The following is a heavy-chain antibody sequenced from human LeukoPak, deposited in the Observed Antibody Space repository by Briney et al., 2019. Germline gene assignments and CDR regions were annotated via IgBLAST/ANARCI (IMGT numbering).Heavy chain of an antibody. J-gene: IGHJ4*02. CDR3: AREASSGTAMVDY. Sequence: GGSLRLSCEASGFTFSSYWMHWVRQAPGKGLVWVSRINSDGSSTSYADSVKGRFTISRDNANNTLSLQMNSLRAGDTAVYFCAREASSGTAMVDYWGQGTLATVSS. CDR1: GFTFSSYW. CDR2: INSDGSST. V-gene: IGHV3-74*01. D-gene: IGHD5-18*01.